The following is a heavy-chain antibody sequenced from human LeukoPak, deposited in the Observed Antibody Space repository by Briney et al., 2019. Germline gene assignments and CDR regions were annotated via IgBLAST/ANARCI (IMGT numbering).Heavy chain of an antibody. CDR1: GGSFSGYY. D-gene: IGHD3-10*01. Sequence: SETLSLTCAVYGGSFSGYYWSWIRQPPGKGLEWIGEINHSGSTNYNPTLKSRVTISVDTSKNQFSLKLSSVTAADTAVYYCARGLHYYGSGYYFDYWGQGTLVTVSS. J-gene: IGHJ4*02. V-gene: IGHV4-34*01. CDR3: ARGLHYYGSGYYFDY. CDR2: INHSGST.